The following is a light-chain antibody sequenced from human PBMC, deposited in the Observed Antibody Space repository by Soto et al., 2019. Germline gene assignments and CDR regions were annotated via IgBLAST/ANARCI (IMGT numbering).Light chain of an antibody. CDR3: QRDYNNIRT. Sequence: DIQMTQSPSSLSASVGDSVTITCRASQSIASYVNWYQQKPGKAPKLLILGAVILQSGVPSRFSGSGSGTDFTLTISSLQPEDFATYCCQRDYNNIRTFGQGTKVEIK. CDR1: QSIASY. V-gene: IGKV1-39*01. CDR2: GAV. J-gene: IGKJ1*01.